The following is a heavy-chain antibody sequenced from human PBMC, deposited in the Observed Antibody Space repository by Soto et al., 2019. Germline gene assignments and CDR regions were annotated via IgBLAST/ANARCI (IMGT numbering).Heavy chain of an antibody. CDR3: ARDREWVIFDS. V-gene: IGHV3-74*01. Sequence: EVQLLESGGGLVQSGGSVRLSCAASGLTFSSYIMHWVRQTPGKGLVWVSRITTDGSTTTYADSVRGRFTISRDNAKNTLYLQMNSLSAEDTAVYYCARDREWVIFDSWAQGTLVTVSS. CDR2: ITTDGSTT. CDR1: GLTFSSYI. D-gene: IGHD3-3*01. J-gene: IGHJ4*02.